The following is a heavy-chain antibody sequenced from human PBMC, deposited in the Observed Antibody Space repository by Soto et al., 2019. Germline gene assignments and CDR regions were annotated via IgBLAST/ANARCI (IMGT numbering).Heavy chain of an antibody. V-gene: IGHV1-69*02. CDR3: ARLMDKATNYYYHYMDG. CDR2: IIPILGIA. CDR1: GGTFSSYT. J-gene: IGHJ6*03. D-gene: IGHD5-18*01. Sequence: SVKVSCKASGGTFSSYTISWVRQAPGQGLEWMGRIIPILGIANYAQKFQGRVTITADKSTSTAYMELSSLRSEDTAVYYCARLMDKATNYYYHYMDGWGKGTTVTVSS.